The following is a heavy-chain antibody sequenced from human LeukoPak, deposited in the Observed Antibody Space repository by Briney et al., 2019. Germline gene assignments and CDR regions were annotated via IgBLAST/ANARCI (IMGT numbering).Heavy chain of an antibody. D-gene: IGHD1-26*01. CDR1: GGSFSRHA. CDR3: ARGVIVAATHFDN. CDR2: IIPLFGTT. V-gene: IGHV1-69*05. Sequence: SVKVSCKASGGSFSRHAISWVRQAPEQGLEWMGEIIPLFGTTHYAQKFQGRVTITTDESTSTGYVELSSLRSEDTAVYYCARGVIVAATHFDNWGQETLVTVSS. J-gene: IGHJ4*02.